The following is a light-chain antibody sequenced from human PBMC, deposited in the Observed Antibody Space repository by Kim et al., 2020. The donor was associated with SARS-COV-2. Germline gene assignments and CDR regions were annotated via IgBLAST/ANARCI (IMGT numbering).Light chain of an antibody. J-gene: IGKJ3*01. CDR2: KVS. CDR3: MKGTHSPFT. V-gene: IGKV2-30*01. CDR1: QSLGYSDGNIY. Sequence: PVSSSGRSSQSLGYSDGNIYLNWMHQRTGQPPRRIIYKVSNRDSGVTDRFSGRGAGTDITLQISRVEDEDVGVYYSMKGTHSPFTFGAGTRVDIK.